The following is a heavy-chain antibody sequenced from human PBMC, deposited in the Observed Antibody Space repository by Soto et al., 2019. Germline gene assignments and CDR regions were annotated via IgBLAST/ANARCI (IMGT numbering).Heavy chain of an antibody. Sequence: SETLSLTCAVSGGSISSGGYSWSWIRQPPGKGLEWIGYIYYSGSTYYNPSLKSRVTVSVDTSKNQFSLKLSSVTAADTAVYYCARHPSNFWFDPWGQGTLVTVSS. CDR1: GGSISSGGYS. J-gene: IGHJ5*02. CDR3: ARHPSNFWFDP. CDR2: IYYSGST. D-gene: IGHD4-4*01. V-gene: IGHV4-30-2*03.